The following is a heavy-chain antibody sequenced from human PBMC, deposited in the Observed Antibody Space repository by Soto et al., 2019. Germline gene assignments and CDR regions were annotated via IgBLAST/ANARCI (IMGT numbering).Heavy chain of an antibody. D-gene: IGHD6-19*01. Sequence: EVQLLESGGGLVQPGGSLRLSCAASGFTFSNYAMNWVRQAPGKGLEWVSVISGSGGSTYSADSVKGRFTISRDNSKNTLYLQMNSLRAEDTAVYYCASRSSGWYFDYWGQGTLVTVSS. CDR2: ISGSGGST. V-gene: IGHV3-23*01. CDR1: GFTFSNYA. J-gene: IGHJ4*02. CDR3: ASRSSGWYFDY.